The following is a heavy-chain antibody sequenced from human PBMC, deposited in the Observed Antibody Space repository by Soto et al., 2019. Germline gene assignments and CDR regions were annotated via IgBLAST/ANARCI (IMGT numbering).Heavy chain of an antibody. Sequence: PSETLSLTCTVSGGSVSSGTYYWSWIRQPPGKGLEWIGYIYYSGSANYNPSLKSRVTMSVDTSKNQFSLKLSSVTAADTAVYYCARGLRRNWFDSWGQGTLVTVSS. CDR3: ARGLRRNWFDS. V-gene: IGHV4-61*01. D-gene: IGHD4-17*01. CDR1: GGSVSSGTYY. CDR2: IYYSGSA. J-gene: IGHJ5*01.